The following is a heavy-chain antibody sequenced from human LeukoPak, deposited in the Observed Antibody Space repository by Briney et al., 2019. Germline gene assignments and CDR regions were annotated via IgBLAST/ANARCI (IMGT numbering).Heavy chain of an antibody. D-gene: IGHD3/OR15-3a*01. CDR1: GGSISSGGYY. CDR2: IYYSGST. J-gene: IGHJ6*02. CDR3: ARVGADGNPVLGLGYYYGMDV. Sequence: SETLSLTCTVSGGSISSGGYYWSWIRQHPGKGLESIGYIYYSGSTYYNPSLKSRVTISVDTSKNQFSLKLSSVTAADTAVYYCARVGADGNPVLGLGYYYGMDVWGQGTTATVSS. V-gene: IGHV4-31*03.